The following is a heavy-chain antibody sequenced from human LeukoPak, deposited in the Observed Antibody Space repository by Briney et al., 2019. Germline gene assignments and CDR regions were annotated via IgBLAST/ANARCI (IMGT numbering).Heavy chain of an antibody. Sequence: SETLSLTCTVSGGSISSYYWSWIRQPPGKGLEWIGYIYYSGSTNYNPSLKSRVTISVDTSKNQFSLKLTSVTAADTAVYFCARALFRYDSSSRSLHWYFDLWGRGTLVTVSS. CDR3: ARALFRYDSSSRSLHWYFDL. CDR2: IYYSGST. D-gene: IGHD3-22*01. V-gene: IGHV4-59*01. J-gene: IGHJ2*01. CDR1: GGSISSYY.